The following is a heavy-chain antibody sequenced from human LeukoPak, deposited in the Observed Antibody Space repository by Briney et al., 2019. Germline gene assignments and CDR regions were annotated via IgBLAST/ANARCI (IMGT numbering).Heavy chain of an antibody. CDR2: ISSSSSYI. D-gene: IGHD7-27*01. CDR1: GFTFSSYS. CDR3: ARDGLGNLFDY. J-gene: IGHJ4*02. Sequence: GGSLRLSSAASGFTFSSYSMNWVRQAPGKGLEWVSSISSSSSYIYYADSVKGRFTISRDNAKNSLYLQMNSLRAEDTAVYYCARDGLGNLFDYWGQGTLVTVSS. V-gene: IGHV3-21*01.